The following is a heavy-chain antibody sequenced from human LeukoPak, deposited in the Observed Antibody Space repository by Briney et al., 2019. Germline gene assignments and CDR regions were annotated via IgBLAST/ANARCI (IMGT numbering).Heavy chain of an antibody. V-gene: IGHV1-18*01. D-gene: IGHD2-15*01. J-gene: IGHJ4*02. CDR3: VRDHCSGGSCPSFDY. Sequence: ASVKVSRKPSGYTFTNYGISWVRQAHGQGLEWMGWIGAYNGDTNYAQKLQGRVTMTTDTSTSTAYMELRSLRSDDTAVYYCVRDHCSGGSCPSFDYWGQGTLVTVSS. CDR1: GYTFTNYG. CDR2: IGAYNGDT.